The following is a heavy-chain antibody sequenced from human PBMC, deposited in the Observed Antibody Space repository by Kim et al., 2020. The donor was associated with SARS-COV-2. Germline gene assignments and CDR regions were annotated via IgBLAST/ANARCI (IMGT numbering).Heavy chain of an antibody. J-gene: IGHJ4*02. V-gene: IGHV1-46*01. CDR1: GYTFTSYY. CDR2: INPSGGST. D-gene: IGHD5-18*01. Sequence: ASVKVSCMASGYTFTSYYMHWVRQAPGQGLEWMGIINPSGGSTSYAQKFQGRVTMTRDTSTSTVYMELSSLRSEDTAVYYCARDYRGNGYSYGYGLGYWGQGTLVTVSS. CDR3: ARDYRGNGYSYGYGLGY.